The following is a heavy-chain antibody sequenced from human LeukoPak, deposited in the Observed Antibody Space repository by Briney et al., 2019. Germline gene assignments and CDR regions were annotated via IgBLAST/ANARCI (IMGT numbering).Heavy chain of an antibody. Sequence: GGSLRLSCAASGFTFSSYAMHWVRQRKGEGLEWVSDIGKAGDTYYADSVKGRFTISRENAKNSLYLQMNSLRDGDTAVYYCVRDPSGWGMDVWGQGTTVIVSS. CDR3: VRDPSGWGMDV. V-gene: IGHV3-13*01. CDR2: IGKAGDT. J-gene: IGHJ6*02. CDR1: GFTFSSYA.